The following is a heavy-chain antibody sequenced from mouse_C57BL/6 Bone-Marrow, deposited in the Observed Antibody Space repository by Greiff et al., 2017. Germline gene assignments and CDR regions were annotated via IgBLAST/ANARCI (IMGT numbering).Heavy chain of an antibody. CDR3: ERSKNFDSCFAY. CDR2: IHPGSGGT. J-gene: IGHJ3*01. CDR1: GYAFTNYL. D-gene: IGHD2-13*01. Sequence: QVQLQQSGAELVRPGTSVKVSCKASGYAFTNYLIEWVKQRPGQGLEWIGVIHPGSGGTNYNEKFKGKATLTADKSSSTAYMQLSSLTSSDSSVYCCERSKNFDSCFAYWGQGTLVTVSA. V-gene: IGHV1-54*01.